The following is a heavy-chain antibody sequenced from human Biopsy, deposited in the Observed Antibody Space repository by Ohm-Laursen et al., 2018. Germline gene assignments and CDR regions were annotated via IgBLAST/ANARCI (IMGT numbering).Heavy chain of an antibody. CDR2: ITVSADTT. CDR3: AKGGVGNSGSLDI. J-gene: IGHJ3*02. CDR1: GFTFSSYA. Sequence: SLRLSCSASGFTFSSYAMNWVRQAPGTGLEWVSAITVSADTTYYADPVRGRFTVSRDNSQNTLYLQMNSLRAEDTAIYYCAKGGVGNSGSLDIWGHGTMVTVSS. V-gene: IGHV3-23*01. D-gene: IGHD1-1*01.